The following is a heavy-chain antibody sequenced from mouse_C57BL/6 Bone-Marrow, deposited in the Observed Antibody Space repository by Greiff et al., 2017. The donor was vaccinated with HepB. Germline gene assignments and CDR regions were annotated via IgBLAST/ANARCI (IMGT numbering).Heavy chain of an antibody. Sequence: DVQLVEPGGGLVQPGGSLKLSCAASGFTFSDYGMAWVRQAPRKGPEWVAFISNLAYSIYYADTVTGRFTISRENAKNTLYLGMSSLRSEDTAMYYCARRYYGPWYFDVWGTGTTVTVSS. CDR1: GFTFSDYG. CDR3: ARRYYGPWYFDV. J-gene: IGHJ1*03. V-gene: IGHV5-15*04. CDR2: ISNLAYSI. D-gene: IGHD1-2*01.